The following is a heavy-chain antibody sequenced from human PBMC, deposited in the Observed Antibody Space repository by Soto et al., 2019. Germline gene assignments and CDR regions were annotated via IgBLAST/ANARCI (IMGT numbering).Heavy chain of an antibody. Sequence: GGSLRLSCAASGFTFSSYAMSWVRQAPGKGLEWVSAISGSGGSTYYADSVKGRFTISRDNSKNTLYLQMNSLRAEDTAVYYCAKGVFIMITFGGVIVKDFDYWGQGTLVTVSS. CDR2: ISGSGGST. J-gene: IGHJ4*02. CDR3: AKGVFIMITFGGVIVKDFDY. D-gene: IGHD3-16*02. V-gene: IGHV3-23*01. CDR1: GFTFSSYA.